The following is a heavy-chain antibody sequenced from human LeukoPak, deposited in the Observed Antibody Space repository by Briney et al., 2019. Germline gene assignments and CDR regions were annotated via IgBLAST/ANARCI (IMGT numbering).Heavy chain of an antibody. CDR1: GFAFSGYW. CDR2: ISGDGITT. V-gene: IGHV3-74*01. J-gene: IGHJ4*02. CDR3: ARSRADHSDSSGSRFDF. Sequence: GGSLRLSCAASGFAFSGYWMHWVRQAPGKGLVWVSRISGDGITTRYADSVNGRFTISRDNAENTLYLQMNSLGAEDTAVYHCARSRADHSDSSGSRFDFWGQGALVTVSS. D-gene: IGHD3-22*01.